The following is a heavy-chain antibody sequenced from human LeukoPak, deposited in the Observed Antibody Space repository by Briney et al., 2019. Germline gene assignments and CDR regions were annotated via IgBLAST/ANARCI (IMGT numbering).Heavy chain of an antibody. V-gene: IGHV3-23*01. J-gene: IGHJ4*02. CDR1: GFTISTYG. Sequence: HHGESLKISCAASGFTISTYGMSWVRQAPGKGLEWVSSISGGTTYYADSVKGRFTISRDNSKNTVSLQMNSLRAEDTAVYYCAKSVYHSGNYWGQGTLVTVSS. CDR3: AKSVYHSGNY. D-gene: IGHD3-10*01. CDR2: ISGGTT.